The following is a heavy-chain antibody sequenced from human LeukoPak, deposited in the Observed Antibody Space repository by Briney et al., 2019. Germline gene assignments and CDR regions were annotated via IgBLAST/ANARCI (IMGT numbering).Heavy chain of an antibody. V-gene: IGHV4-4*07. CDR2: ICTSGST. J-gene: IGHJ4*02. D-gene: IGHD6-6*01. CDR3: ARTEYSSSPLDY. Sequence: SETLSLTCTVSGGSISSYYWSWIRQPAGKGLEWIGRICTSGSTNYNPSLKSRVTMSVDTSKNQFSLKLSSVTAADTAVYYCARTEYSSSPLDYWGQGTLVTVSS. CDR1: GGSISSYY.